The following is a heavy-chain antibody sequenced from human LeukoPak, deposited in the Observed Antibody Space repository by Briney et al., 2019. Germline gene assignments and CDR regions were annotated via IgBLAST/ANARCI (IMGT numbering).Heavy chain of an antibody. CDR2: VYYSGST. CDR3: ARLEALRYYYGMDV. V-gene: IGHV4-59*08. Sequence: PSETLSLTCTVSGGSITSYYWSWIRQPTGKGLEWIGYVYYSGSTNYNPSLKSRVTISVDTSKNQFSLKLSSVTAADTAVYYCARLEALRYYYGMDVWGQGTTVTVSS. J-gene: IGHJ6*02. CDR1: GGSITSYY. D-gene: IGHD1-1*01.